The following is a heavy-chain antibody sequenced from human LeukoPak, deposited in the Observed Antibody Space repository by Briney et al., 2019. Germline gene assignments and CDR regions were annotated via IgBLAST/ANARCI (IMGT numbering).Heavy chain of an antibody. CDR3: ARGFVVVPAANAFDI. Sequence: SVKVSCKASGYTFTSYGISWVRQAPGQGLEWMGWISAYNGNTNYAQKLQGRVTMTTDTSTSTAYMELRSLRSDDTAVYYCARGFVVVPAANAFDIWGQGTMVTVSS. D-gene: IGHD2-2*01. V-gene: IGHV1-18*01. J-gene: IGHJ3*02. CDR2: ISAYNGNT. CDR1: GYTFTSYG.